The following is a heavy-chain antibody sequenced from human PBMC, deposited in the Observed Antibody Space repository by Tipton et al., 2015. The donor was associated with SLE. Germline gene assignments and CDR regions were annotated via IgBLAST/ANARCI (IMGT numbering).Heavy chain of an antibody. V-gene: IGHV4-61*05. Sequence: TLSLTCTVSGGSISSSSYYWSWIRQPPGKGLEWIGYIYYSGSTNYNPSLKSRVTISVDTSKNQFSLKLSSVTAADTAVYYCARGNFLTGYWMDVWGKGTTVTVSS. D-gene: IGHD3-9*01. J-gene: IGHJ6*04. CDR3: ARGNFLTGYWMDV. CDR1: GGSISSSSYY. CDR2: IYYSGST.